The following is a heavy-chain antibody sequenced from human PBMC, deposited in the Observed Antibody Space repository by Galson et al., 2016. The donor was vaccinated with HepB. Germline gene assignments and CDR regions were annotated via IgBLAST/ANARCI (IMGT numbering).Heavy chain of an antibody. CDR1: GGSICSSNYY. J-gene: IGHJ4*02. Sequence: SETLSLTCTVSGGSICSSNYYWGWIRQPPGKGLEWIGTIYYSGTSDYNSSLKSRVTISVDTSKNQFSLKVNSVTAADTAMYYCARGELFQPLVYPTYYFHYWGRGTLVTVSS. V-gene: IGHV4-39*01. CDR3: ARGELFQPLVYPTYYFHY. D-gene: IGHD3-10*01. CDR2: IYYSGTS.